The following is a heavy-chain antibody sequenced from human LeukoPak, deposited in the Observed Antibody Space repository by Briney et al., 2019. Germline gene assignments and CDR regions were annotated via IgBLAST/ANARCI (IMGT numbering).Heavy chain of an antibody. CDR3: ASASPHSIVGATDYYYYYMDV. D-gene: IGHD1-26*01. CDR1: GYTFTGYY. V-gene: IGHV1-2*02. Sequence: ASVKVSCKASGYTFTGYYMHWVRQAPGQGLEWMGWINPNSGGTNYAQKFQGRVTMTRDTSISTAYMELSRLRSDDTAVYYCASASPHSIVGATDYYYYYMDVWGKGTTVTVSS. J-gene: IGHJ6*03. CDR2: INPNSGGT.